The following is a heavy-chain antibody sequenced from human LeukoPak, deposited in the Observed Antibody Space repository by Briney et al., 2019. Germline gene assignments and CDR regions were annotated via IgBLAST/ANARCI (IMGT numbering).Heavy chain of an antibody. CDR3: ATSSVGIAAAGLDY. D-gene: IGHD6-13*01. CDR1: GYSFTSYW. Sequence: KISCKGSGYSFTSYWISWVRQAPGQGLEWMGGIIPIFGTANYAQKFQGRVTITADESTSTAYMELSSLRSEDTAVYYCATSSVGIAAAGLDYWGQGTLVTVSS. CDR2: IIPIFGTA. J-gene: IGHJ4*02. V-gene: IGHV1-69*01.